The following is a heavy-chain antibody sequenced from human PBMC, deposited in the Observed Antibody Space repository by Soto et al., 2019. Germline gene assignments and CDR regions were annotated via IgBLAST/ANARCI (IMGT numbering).Heavy chain of an antibody. V-gene: IGHV4-31*03. CDR3: ARLRIATNNYKWFDP. Sequence: SETLSLTCSVSGAALNSGNYYLSWIRQLPGQGLEWIGHIYVTGAVDYNPSLRDRITISQDTSERQFSLNLRLVTAADTAVYYCARLRIATNNYKWFDPWGQGTLVTVSS. D-gene: IGHD2-21*01. CDR1: GAALNSGNYY. CDR2: IYVTGAV. J-gene: IGHJ5*02.